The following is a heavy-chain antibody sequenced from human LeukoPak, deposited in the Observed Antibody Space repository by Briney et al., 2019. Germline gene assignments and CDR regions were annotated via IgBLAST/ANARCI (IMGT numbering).Heavy chain of an antibody. CDR2: VTNTGRST. Sequence: GGSLRLSCAVSGFSLSDYYMNWVRQAPGKGLEWISYVTNTGRSTNYADSVKGHFTISRDSAKNSVSLQLSSLTAEDTAVYYCARGRRGSYYTFQVWGQGTLVSVSS. D-gene: IGHD3-16*01. J-gene: IGHJ4*02. CDR1: GFSLSDYY. V-gene: IGHV3-11*01. CDR3: ARGRRGSYYTFQV.